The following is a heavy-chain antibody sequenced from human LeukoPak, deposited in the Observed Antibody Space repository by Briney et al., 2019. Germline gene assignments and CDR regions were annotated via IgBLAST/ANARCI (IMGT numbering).Heavy chain of an antibody. CDR2: IYSGGNS. CDR1: GFTVSSNY. Sequence: PGGSLRLSCAASGFTVSSNYMSWVRQAPGKGLEWVSVIYSGGNSYYADSVKGRFTISRDNSKSTLYLQMNSLRAEDTAVYYCARALYEFCSGGSCYSYYFDYWGQGTLVTVSS. V-gene: IGHV3-53*01. D-gene: IGHD2-15*01. CDR3: ARALYEFCSGGSCYSYYFDY. J-gene: IGHJ4*02.